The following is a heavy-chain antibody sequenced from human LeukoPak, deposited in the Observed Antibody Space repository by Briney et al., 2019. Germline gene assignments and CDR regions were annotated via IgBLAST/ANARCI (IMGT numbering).Heavy chain of an antibody. Sequence: SETLSLTCAVSGASISSASDYWGWIRQPPGKGLEWLGSIYYGGSTYDNPSLRSRVTISVDTSKNQFSLKLTSVTAADTAVYYCAKIGGGSWRNPGYWFDPWGQGNLVTVSS. V-gene: IGHV4-39*01. J-gene: IGHJ5*02. CDR2: IYYGGST. CDR3: AKIGGGSWRNPGYWFDP. CDR1: GASISSASDY. D-gene: IGHD2-15*01.